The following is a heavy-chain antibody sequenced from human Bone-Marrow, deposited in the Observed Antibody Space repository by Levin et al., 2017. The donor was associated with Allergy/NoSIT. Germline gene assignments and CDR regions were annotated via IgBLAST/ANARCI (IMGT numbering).Heavy chain of an antibody. Sequence: PGGSLRLSCAASGFTFDDFAMHWVRQVPGKGLEWVARIGWNGGSIAYSDSVRGRFTISRDNAKNSLYLQMNSLRAEDTALYYCAKDSTISSVPSHYFDSWGQGTLVTVSS. D-gene: IGHD5-24*01. V-gene: IGHV3-9*01. CDR1: GFTFDDFA. J-gene: IGHJ4*02. CDR2: IGWNGGSI. CDR3: AKDSTISSVPSHYFDS.